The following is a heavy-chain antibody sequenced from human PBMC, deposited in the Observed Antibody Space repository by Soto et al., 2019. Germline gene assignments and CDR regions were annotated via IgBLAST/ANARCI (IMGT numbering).Heavy chain of an antibody. Sequence: GGSLRLSCAASGFTFSSYWMSWVRQAPGKGLEWVANIKQDGSEKYYVDSVKGRFTISRDNAKNSLYLQMNSLRAEDTAVYYCARVKKYSSTSCFDYWGQGTLVTVSS. V-gene: IGHV3-7*04. D-gene: IGHD2-2*01. CDR2: IKQDGSEK. J-gene: IGHJ4*02. CDR3: ARVKKYSSTSCFDY. CDR1: GFTFSSYW.